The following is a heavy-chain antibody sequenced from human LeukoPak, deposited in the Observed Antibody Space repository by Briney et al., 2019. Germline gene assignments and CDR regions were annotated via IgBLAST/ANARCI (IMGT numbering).Heavy chain of an antibody. V-gene: IGHV3-21*01. Sequence: GGSLRLSCAASGFTFSSYSMNWVRQAPGKGLEWVSSISSSSSYIYYADSVKGRFTTSRDNAKNSLYLQMNSMRAEDTAVYYCARERLDSGWYIDYWGQGTLVTVSS. D-gene: IGHD6-19*01. CDR2: ISSSSSYI. CDR3: ARERLDSGWYIDY. J-gene: IGHJ4*02. CDR1: GFTFSSYS.